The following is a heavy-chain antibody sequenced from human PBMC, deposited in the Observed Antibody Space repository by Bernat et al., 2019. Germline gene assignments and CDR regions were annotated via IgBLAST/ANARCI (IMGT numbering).Heavy chain of an antibody. CDR2: IHGGGSDT. J-gene: IGHJ4*02. CDR3: ARGNDGYGNCDS. CDR1: GLTFSSYW. D-gene: IGHD5-24*01. Sequence: EVQLVESGGGLVQPGGSLRLSCVASGLTFSSYWMHWVRQAPGKGLVWVSRIHGGGSDTFYADSVKGRFTISRDNARNTLYLQMTSLRAEDTAVYYCARGNDGYGNCDSWGQGTLVTVTS. V-gene: IGHV3-74*01.